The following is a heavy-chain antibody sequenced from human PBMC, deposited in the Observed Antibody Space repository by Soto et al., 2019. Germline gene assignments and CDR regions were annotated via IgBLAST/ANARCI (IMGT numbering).Heavy chain of an antibody. Sequence: GGALRLSCAASGFTFSSYSMNWVRQAPGKGLEWVSSISSSSSYIYYADSVKGRFTISRDNAKNSLYLQMNSLRAEDTAVYYCPSPSGSGSYYNDAYFQHWGQGTLVTVS. CDR1: GFTFSSYS. J-gene: IGHJ1*01. V-gene: IGHV3-21*01. CDR3: PSPSGSGSYYNDAYFQH. CDR2: ISSSSSYI. D-gene: IGHD3-10*01.